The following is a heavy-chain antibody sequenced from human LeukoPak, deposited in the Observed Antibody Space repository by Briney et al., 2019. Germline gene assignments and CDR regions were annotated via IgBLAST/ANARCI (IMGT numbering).Heavy chain of an antibody. D-gene: IGHD2-2*01. Sequence: PGGSLRLSCAASGFTFSSYAMSWVRQAPGKGLEWVAFIRYDGSNKYYADSVKGRFTISRDNSKNTLYLQMNSLRAEDTAVYYCAKDYASTFDYWGQGTLVTVSS. CDR1: GFTFSSYA. CDR3: AKDYASTFDY. V-gene: IGHV3-30*02. CDR2: IRYDGSNK. J-gene: IGHJ4*02.